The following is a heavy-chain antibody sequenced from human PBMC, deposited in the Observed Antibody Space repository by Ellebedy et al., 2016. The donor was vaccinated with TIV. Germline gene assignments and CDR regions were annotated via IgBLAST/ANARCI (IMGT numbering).Heavy chain of an antibody. CDR3: AKDLTAIGSYYFDY. J-gene: IGHJ4*02. CDR2: ISWNRGSI. Sequence: SLKISCAASGFTFDDYGVSWVRQAPGKGLEWVSGISWNRGSIGYADSVKGRFTISRDNAKNSLYLQMNSLRAEDMALYYCAKDLTAIGSYYFDYWGQGTLVTVSS. D-gene: IGHD2-21*02. V-gene: IGHV3-9*03. CDR1: GFTFDDYG.